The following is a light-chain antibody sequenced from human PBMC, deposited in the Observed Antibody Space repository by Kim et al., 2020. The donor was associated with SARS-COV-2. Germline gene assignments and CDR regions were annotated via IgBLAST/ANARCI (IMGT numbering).Light chain of an antibody. CDR1: PSVSSSY. J-gene: IGKJ1*01. Sequence: SPGERATLSSRARPSVSSSYLAAYQHKPGQAPRLLIYGASSRATGIPDRFSCSGSGTDFTLTISRLEPEDFAVYYCQQYGSSSWTFGQGTKVDIK. CDR2: GAS. CDR3: QQYGSSSWT. V-gene: IGKV3-20*01.